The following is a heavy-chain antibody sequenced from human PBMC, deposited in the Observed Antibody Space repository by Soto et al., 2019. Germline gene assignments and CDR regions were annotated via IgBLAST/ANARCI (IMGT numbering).Heavy chain of an antibody. D-gene: IGHD3-10*01. J-gene: IGHJ3*02. Sequence: VSVNVSCKASGYTFTIYDINWVRQATRQGLEWMGWMNPNSGNTGYAQKFQGRVTMTRNTSISTAYMELSSLRSEDTAVYYCARGHYGSGSYYRPYAFDIWGQGTMVTVSS. CDR3: ARGHYGSGSYYRPYAFDI. V-gene: IGHV1-8*01. CDR2: MNPNSGNT. CDR1: GYTFTIYD.